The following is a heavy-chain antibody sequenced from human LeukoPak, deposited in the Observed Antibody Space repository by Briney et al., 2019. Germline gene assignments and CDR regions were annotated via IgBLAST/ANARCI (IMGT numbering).Heavy chain of an antibody. CDR2: ISSSSSYI. Sequence: GGSLRLSCAASGFTFSSYSMNWVRQAPGKGLEWVSSISSSSSYIYYADSVKGRFTISRDNAKNSLYLQMNSLRAEDTAVYYCARDIEHTVGITIFPVVVDIWGQGTMVTVSS. CDR3: ARDIEHTVGITIFPVVVDI. D-gene: IGHD3-3*01. J-gene: IGHJ3*02. CDR1: GFTFSSYS. V-gene: IGHV3-21*01.